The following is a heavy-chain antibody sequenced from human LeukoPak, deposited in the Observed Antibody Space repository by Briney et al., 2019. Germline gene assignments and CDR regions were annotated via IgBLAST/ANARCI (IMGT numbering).Heavy chain of an antibody. J-gene: IGHJ4*02. CDR1: GYTFTSYG. Sequence: ASVKVSCKASGYTFTSYGFSWVRQAPGQGLEWMGWISTYNGDTNYAQELQDRVTMTRDTSISTAYMELSRLTSDDTAIYYCARDWRGSYFPDFWGQGTLVTVSS. CDR3: ARDWRGSYFPDF. V-gene: IGHV1-18*01. CDR2: ISTYNGDT. D-gene: IGHD1-26*01.